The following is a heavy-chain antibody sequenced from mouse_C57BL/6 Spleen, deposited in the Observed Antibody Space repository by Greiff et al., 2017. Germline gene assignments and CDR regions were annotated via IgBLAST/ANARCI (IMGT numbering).Heavy chain of an antibody. D-gene: IGHD1-1*01. J-gene: IGHJ2*01. CDR2: ISYDGSN. Sequence: ESGPGLVKPSQSLSLTCSVTGYSITSGYYWNWIRQFPGNKLEWMGYISYDGSNNYNPSLKNRISITRDTSKNQFFLKLNSVTTEDTATYYCARDHSSFDYWGQGTTLTVSS. V-gene: IGHV3-6*01. CDR3: ARDHSSFDY. CDR1: GYSITSGYY.